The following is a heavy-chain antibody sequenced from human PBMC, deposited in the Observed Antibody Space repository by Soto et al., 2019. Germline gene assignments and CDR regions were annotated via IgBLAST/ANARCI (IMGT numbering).Heavy chain of an antibody. Sequence: QLQLQESGPGLVKPSETLSLTCSVSDDSINSDKYYWGWIRQPPGKGLEWIGRNYYRGNAYYNPSLHTRVTISLDKSKSHFSLKLNSVTAADSAVYFCARLEGLASISYYFDFWGPGALVTVSS. D-gene: IGHD1-1*01. CDR1: DDSINSDKYY. CDR3: ARLEGLASISYYFDF. V-gene: IGHV4-39*02. CDR2: NYYRGNA. J-gene: IGHJ4*02.